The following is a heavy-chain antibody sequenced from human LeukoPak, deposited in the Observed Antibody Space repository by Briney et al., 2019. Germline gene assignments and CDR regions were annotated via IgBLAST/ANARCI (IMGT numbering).Heavy chain of an antibody. Sequence: GGSLRLSCAASGFTFGRSTMNWVRQAPGKGLEWVSSIISGSSYIYYADSVKGRFTISRDNAKNSLYLQMNSLRAEDTAMYYCARDSGYNAFDYWGQGTLVTVSS. V-gene: IGHV3-21*04. D-gene: IGHD5-12*01. CDR2: IISGSSYI. CDR1: GFTFGRST. CDR3: ARDSGYNAFDY. J-gene: IGHJ4*02.